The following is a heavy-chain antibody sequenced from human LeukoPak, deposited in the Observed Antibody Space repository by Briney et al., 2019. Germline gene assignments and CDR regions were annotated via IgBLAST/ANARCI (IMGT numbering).Heavy chain of an antibody. CDR2: IKSKTDGGTT. CDR1: GFTFSNAW. CDR3: TTDLWFGELSGDY. Sequence: GGSLRLSCAASGFTFSNAWMSWVRRAPGKGLEWVGRIKSKTDGGTTDYAAPVKGRFTISRDDSKNTLYLQMNSLKTEDTAVYYCTTDLWFGELSGDYWGQGTLVTVSS. J-gene: IGHJ4*02. D-gene: IGHD3-10*01. V-gene: IGHV3-15*01.